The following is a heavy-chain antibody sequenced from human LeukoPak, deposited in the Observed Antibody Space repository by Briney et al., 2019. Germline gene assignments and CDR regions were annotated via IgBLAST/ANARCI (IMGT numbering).Heavy chain of an antibody. CDR1: GYSISSGYY. V-gene: IGHV4-38-2*02. CDR3: ARGSNSNLWYGWFDP. D-gene: IGHD1-7*01. Sequence: SETLSLTCTVSGYSISSGYYWGWIRQPPGKGLEWIGNIYYSGRTYQKTSLKSRVTISIDTSKNQFSLRLTSVTAADTAFYYCARGSNSNLWYGWFDPWGQGTLVTVSS. J-gene: IGHJ5*02. CDR2: IYYSGRT.